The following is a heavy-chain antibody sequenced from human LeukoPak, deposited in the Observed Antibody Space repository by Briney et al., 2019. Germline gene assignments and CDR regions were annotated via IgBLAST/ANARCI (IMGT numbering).Heavy chain of an antibody. CDR1: GDSIGSSSYY. D-gene: IGHD1-26*01. Sequence: SETLSLTCNVSGDSIGSSSYYWGWIRQTPEKGLEWIGSIFYSGSTYYTPSLKSRVTMSLDTSKNQFSLRLTSVTAADTAVYHCARQVAIVEPTDPNWFDSWGQGTLVTVSS. V-gene: IGHV4-39*07. J-gene: IGHJ5*01. CDR3: ARQVAIVEPTDPNWFDS. CDR2: IFYSGST.